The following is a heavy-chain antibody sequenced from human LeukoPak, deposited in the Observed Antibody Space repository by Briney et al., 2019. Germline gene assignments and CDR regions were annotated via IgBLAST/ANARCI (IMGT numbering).Heavy chain of an antibody. D-gene: IGHD4-23*01. CDR1: GGSISSYY. V-gene: IGHV4-4*07. CDR2: IYTSGST. CDR3: ARDHRAPDYGGTRFDP. J-gene: IGHJ5*02. Sequence: SETLSLTCTVSGGSISSYYWSWIRQPAGKGLEWIGRIYTSGSTNYNPSLKSRVTMSVDTSKNQFSLKLSSVTAADTAVYYCARDHRAPDYGGTRFDPWGQGTLVTVSS.